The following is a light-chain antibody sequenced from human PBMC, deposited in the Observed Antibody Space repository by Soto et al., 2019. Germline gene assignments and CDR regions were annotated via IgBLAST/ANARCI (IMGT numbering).Light chain of an antibody. CDR1: QSVSSTY. CDR2: AAS. Sequence: EIVLTQSPGTLSLSPGERATLSCRASQSVSSTYLAWYQQKPGQPPRLLIYAASSRATGIPDRFSGTGPGTDFTRTISRLEPEDFAVYYCQQYDNSLYTFSPGTKLEIK. J-gene: IGKJ2*01. CDR3: QQYDNSLYT. V-gene: IGKV3-20*01.